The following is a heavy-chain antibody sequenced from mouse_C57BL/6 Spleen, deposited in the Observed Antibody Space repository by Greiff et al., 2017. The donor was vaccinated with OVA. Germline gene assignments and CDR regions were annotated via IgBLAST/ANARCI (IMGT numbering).Heavy chain of an antibody. Sequence: EVQGVESGEGLVKPGGSLKLSCAASGFTFSSYAMSWVRQTPEKRLEWVAYISSGGDYIYYADTVKGRFTISRDNARNTLYLQMSSLKSEDTAMYYCTREWWDDAMDYWGQGTSVTVSS. J-gene: IGHJ4*01. CDR1: GFTFSSYA. CDR2: ISSGGDYI. V-gene: IGHV5-9-1*02. CDR3: TREWWDDAMDY. D-gene: IGHD1-1*02.